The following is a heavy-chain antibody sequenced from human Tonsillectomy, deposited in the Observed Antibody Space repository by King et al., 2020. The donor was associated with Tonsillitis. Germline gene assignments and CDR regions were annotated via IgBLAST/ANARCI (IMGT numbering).Heavy chain of an antibody. CDR1: GASISSGDHF. J-gene: IGHJ4*02. V-gene: IGHV4-39*01. CDR3: AGYVSGTFDY. Sequence: QLQESGPGVVKPSETLSLTCIVSGASISSGDHFWAWIRQPPGKGLEWIGYMYSSGTIFYNPSLRSRITISGGTSGNPFSLKLSSVTAADTAVYFCAGYVSGTFDYWGQGALVTVSS. CDR2: MYSSGTI. D-gene: IGHD1-26*01.